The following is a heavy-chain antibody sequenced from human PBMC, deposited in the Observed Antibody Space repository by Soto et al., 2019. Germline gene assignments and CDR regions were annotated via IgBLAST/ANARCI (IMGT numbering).Heavy chain of an antibody. CDR3: AREAWCISTSCYYGMDV. Sequence: QVQLVESGGGVVQPGRSLRLSCAASGFTFSSYAMHWVRQAPGKGLEWVAVISYDGSNKYYADSVKGRFTISRDNSKNTLYLQMNSLRAEDTAVYYCAREAWCISTSCYYGMDVWGQGTTVTVSS. CDR2: ISYDGSNK. CDR1: GFTFSSYA. V-gene: IGHV3-30-3*01. J-gene: IGHJ6*02. D-gene: IGHD2-2*01.